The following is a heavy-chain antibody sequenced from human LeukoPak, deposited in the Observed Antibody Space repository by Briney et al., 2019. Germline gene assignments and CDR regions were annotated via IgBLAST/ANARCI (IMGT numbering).Heavy chain of an antibody. D-gene: IGHD6-19*01. CDR3: ARLSSGWYGDFDH. CDR2: IKQDGSEK. J-gene: IGHJ4*02. CDR1: GFTFSSYW. Sequence: GGSLRLSCAASGFTFSSYWMSWVRQAPGKGLEWVANIKQDGSEKYYVDSVKGRFTISRDNAQNSLHLQMNSLRAEDTAVYYCARLSSGWYGDFDHWGQGTLVTVSS. V-gene: IGHV3-7*03.